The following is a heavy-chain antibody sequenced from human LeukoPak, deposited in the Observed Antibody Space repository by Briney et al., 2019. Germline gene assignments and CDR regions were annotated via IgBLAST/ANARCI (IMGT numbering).Heavy chain of an antibody. J-gene: IGHJ3*02. CDR3: ARSGATRDGYSYAFDI. Sequence: GASVKVSCKASGYTFTSYDINWVRQATGQGLEWMGWMNSNSGNTGYAQKFQGRVTMTRNTSISTAYMELSSLRSEDTAVYYCARSGATRDGYSYAFDIWGQGTMVTVSS. D-gene: IGHD5-24*01. CDR2: MNSNSGNT. V-gene: IGHV1-8*01. CDR1: GYTFTSYD.